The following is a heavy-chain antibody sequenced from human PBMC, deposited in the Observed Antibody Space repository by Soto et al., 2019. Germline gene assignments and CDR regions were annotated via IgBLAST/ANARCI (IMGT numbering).Heavy chain of an antibody. Sequence: QVQLQESGPGLVKPSETLSLTCTVSGDSVSSATYNWSWIRQPPEKGLEWIGYIYYSGRTNHNPSLRSRVTISMDTSKNQFSLKLNSVTAADTAVYFCARLAPVRLVTPSYYYSMDVWGQGTTVTVSS. V-gene: IGHV4-61*01. CDR2: IYYSGRT. D-gene: IGHD3-9*01. CDR1: GDSVSSATYN. J-gene: IGHJ6*02. CDR3: ARLAPVRLVTPSYYYSMDV.